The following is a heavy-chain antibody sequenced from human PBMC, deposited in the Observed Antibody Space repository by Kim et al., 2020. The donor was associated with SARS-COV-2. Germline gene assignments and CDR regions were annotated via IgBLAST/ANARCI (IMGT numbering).Heavy chain of an antibody. CDR3: ARHPSGVLWFGELYSYYGMDV. V-gene: IGHV3-11*04. D-gene: IGHD3-10*01. J-gene: IGHJ6*02. Sequence: GGSLRLSCAASGFTFSDYYMSWIRQAPGKGLEWVSYISSSGSTIYYADSVKGRFTISRDNAKNSLYLQMNSLRAEDTAVYYCARHPSGVLWFGELYSYYGMDVWGQGTTVTVSS. CDR1: GFTFSDYY. CDR2: ISSSGSTI.